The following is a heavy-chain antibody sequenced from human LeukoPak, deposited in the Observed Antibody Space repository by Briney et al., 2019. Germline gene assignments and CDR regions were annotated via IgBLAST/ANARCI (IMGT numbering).Heavy chain of an antibody. CDR2: IYYSGST. J-gene: IGHJ4*02. D-gene: IGHD2-15*01. Sequence: PGGSLRLSCAASGLTFSSHWMHWVRQAPGKGLEWIGSIYYSGSTYYNPSLKSRVTISVDTSKNQFSLKLSSVTAADTAVYYCARVQCSGGYCYAGYWGQGTLVTVSS. V-gene: IGHV4-39*01. CDR1: GLTFSSHW. CDR3: ARVQCSGGYCYAGY.